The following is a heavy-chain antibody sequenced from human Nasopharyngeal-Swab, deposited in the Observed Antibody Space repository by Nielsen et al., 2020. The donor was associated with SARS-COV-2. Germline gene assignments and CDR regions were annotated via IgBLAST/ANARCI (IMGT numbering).Heavy chain of an antibody. CDR1: GGSVSNYY. CDR2: IYYTGST. V-gene: IGHV4-59*08. D-gene: IGHD3-10*01. CDR3: ARHGASGSFGDY. Sequence: LSCTVSGGSVSNYYWSWIRQPPGKGLEYIGYIYYTGSTYYSPSLKGRVTMAVDTSKNQLSLKLTSVTAADTAVYYCARHGASGSFGDYWGQGTLVTVSS. J-gene: IGHJ4*02.